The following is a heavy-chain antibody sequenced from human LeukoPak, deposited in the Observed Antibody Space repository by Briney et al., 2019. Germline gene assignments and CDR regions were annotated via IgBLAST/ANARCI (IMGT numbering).Heavy chain of an antibody. J-gene: IGHJ6*04. CDR3: ARDRPGDV. CDR2: ISSNGDST. Sequence: GGSLRLSCAASGFTFSSYEMHWVRQAPGKGLEYVSAISSNGDSTYSANFVKGRFITSRDNSKNTLYLQMGSLRPEDMAVYYCARDRPGDVWGEGTTVTVSS. V-gene: IGHV3-64*01. CDR1: GFTFSSYE.